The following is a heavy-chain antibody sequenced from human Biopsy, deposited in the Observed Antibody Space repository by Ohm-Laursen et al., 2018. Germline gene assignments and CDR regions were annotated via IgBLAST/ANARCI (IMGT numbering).Heavy chain of an antibody. CDR3: ALQSVAQMKNFDY. V-gene: IGHV1-2*02. D-gene: IGHD6-19*01. CDR1: GFSFTGYY. J-gene: IGHJ4*02. CDR2: ISPKSGDT. Sequence: ASVKVSCQPSGFSFTGYYIHWVRQAPGQGLEGLGWISPKSGDTNYAHKFQGNITMTRDTSMSSAYMEMSRLRCDDTAVYYCALQSVAQMKNFDYWGQGTLVTVSS.